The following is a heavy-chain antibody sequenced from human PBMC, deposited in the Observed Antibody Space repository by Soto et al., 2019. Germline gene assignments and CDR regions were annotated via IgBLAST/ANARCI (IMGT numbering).Heavy chain of an antibody. CDR2: IWYDGSNK. D-gene: IGHD6-13*01. J-gene: IGHJ4*02. Sequence: QVQLVESGGGVVQPGTSLRLSCAASGFSFSSYDIHWVRQAPGKGLEWVAVIWYDGSNKYYADSVKGRVIISRDNSKNTLYLHMNSLRAGDTAVYYCARGYSRSRDLGYWGQGTLVTVSS. V-gene: IGHV3-33*01. CDR3: ARGYSRSRDLGY. CDR1: GFSFSSYD.